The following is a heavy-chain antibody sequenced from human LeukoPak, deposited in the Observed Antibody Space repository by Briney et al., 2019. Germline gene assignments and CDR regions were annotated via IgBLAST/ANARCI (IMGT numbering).Heavy chain of an antibody. J-gene: IGHJ4*02. Sequence: WETLSLTCTVSGCSISTYYWSWIRQPAGKGLEWIWRIYTSGSTIYNSSLKIRLTMSLRQSNNQSALKLSSMTAADTAVYCCARDETGTRHFDYWGQGTRVTVSS. CDR2: IYTSGST. D-gene: IGHD1-1*01. V-gene: IGHV4-4*07. CDR3: ARDETGTRHFDY. CDR1: GCSISTYY.